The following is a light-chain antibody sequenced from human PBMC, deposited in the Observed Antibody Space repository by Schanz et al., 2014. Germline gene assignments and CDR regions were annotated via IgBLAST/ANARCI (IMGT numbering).Light chain of an antibody. CDR2: DVS. V-gene: IGLV2-11*01. CDR3: CSYAGKYTWV. Sequence: QSALTQPPSASGSPGQSVTISCTGTSSDIGRYNYVSWYQHHPGKAPKLIIYDVSVRPSGVPDRFSGSKSVNTASLTISGLQAEDEADYYCCSYAGKYTWVFGGGTKLTVL. CDR1: SSDIGRYNY. J-gene: IGLJ3*02.